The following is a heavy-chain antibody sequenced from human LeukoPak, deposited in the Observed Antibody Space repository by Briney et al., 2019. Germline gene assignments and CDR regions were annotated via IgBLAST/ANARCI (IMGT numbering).Heavy chain of an antibody. V-gene: IGHV3-48*03. CDR1: GFTSSSYE. CDR2: ISNSAI. CDR3: ASPRGRAFDL. Sequence: SGESLKISCAASGFTSSSYEMNWVRQAPGKGLEWVSHISNSAIYYADSVKGRFTISRDNAKNSLYLQMNSLRAEDTAVYYCASPRGRAFDLWGQGTMVTVSS. D-gene: IGHD3-16*01. J-gene: IGHJ3*01.